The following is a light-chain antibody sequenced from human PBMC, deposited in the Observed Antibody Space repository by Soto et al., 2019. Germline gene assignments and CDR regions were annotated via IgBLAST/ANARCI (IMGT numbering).Light chain of an antibody. J-gene: IGKJ4*01. V-gene: IGKV3-20*01. Sequence: EIVLTQSPGTLSLSPGERATLSCRASQSVSSSYFAWYQQKPGQAPRQLIYGASSRATGIPDMFSGSGSGTDFTLTITRLEPEDFAVYYCQHYRTSFGGGTRVEIK. CDR1: QSVSSSY. CDR3: QHYRTS. CDR2: GAS.